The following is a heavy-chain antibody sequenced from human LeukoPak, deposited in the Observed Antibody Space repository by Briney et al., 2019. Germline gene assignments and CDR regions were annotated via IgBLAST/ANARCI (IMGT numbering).Heavy chain of an antibody. CDR3: ARRQQSFLGWYFDL. V-gene: IGHV3-21*01. Sequence: GGSLRLSCAASGFTFSSYSMNWVRQAPGKGLEWVSSISSSSSYIYYADSVKGRFTISRDNAKNSLYLQMNSLRAEDTAVYYCARRQQSFLGWYFDLWGRGTLVTVSS. D-gene: IGHD6-13*01. CDR2: ISSSSSYI. CDR1: GFTFSSYS. J-gene: IGHJ2*01.